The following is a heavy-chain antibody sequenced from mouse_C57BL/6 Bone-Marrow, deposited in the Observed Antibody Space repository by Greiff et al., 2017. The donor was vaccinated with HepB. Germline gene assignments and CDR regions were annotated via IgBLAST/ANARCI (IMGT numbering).Heavy chain of an antibody. CDR3: AVSDPRYFDV. CDR2: INPYNGGT. Sequence: EVQLQQSGPVLVKPGASVKMSCKASGYTFTDYYMNWVKQSHGKSLEWIGVINPYNGGTSYNQKFKGKATLTVDKSSSTAYMELNSLTSEDSAVYYCAVSDPRYFDVWGTGTTVTVSS. V-gene: IGHV1-19*01. CDR1: GYTFTDYY. J-gene: IGHJ1*03.